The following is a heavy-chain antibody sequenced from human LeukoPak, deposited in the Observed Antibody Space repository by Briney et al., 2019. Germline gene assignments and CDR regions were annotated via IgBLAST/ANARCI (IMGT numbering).Heavy chain of an antibody. Sequence: SETLSLTCTVSGGSISSYYWSWIRQPPGKGLEWIGYIYYSGSTNYNPSLKSRVTISVDTSKNQFSLQLSSVTAADTAVYYCARRRIVVVPFDPWGQGTLVAVSS. CDR1: GGSISSYY. CDR3: ARRRIVVVPFDP. D-gene: IGHD2-2*01. J-gene: IGHJ5*02. V-gene: IGHV4-59*12. CDR2: IYYSGST.